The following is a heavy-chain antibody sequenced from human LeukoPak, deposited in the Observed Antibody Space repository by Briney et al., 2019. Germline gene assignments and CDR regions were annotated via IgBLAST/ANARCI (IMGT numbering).Heavy chain of an antibody. CDR2: IWYDGSNK. J-gene: IGHJ4*02. CDR3: AKIRVSSGWYYFDY. V-gene: IGHV3-33*06. Sequence: PGGSLRLSCAASGFTFSSYGMHRVRQAPGKGLEWVAVIWYDGSNKYYADSVEGRFTISRDNSKNTLYLQMNSLRAEDTAVYYCAKIRVSSGWYYFDYWGQGTLVTGSS. D-gene: IGHD6-19*01. CDR1: GFTFSSYG.